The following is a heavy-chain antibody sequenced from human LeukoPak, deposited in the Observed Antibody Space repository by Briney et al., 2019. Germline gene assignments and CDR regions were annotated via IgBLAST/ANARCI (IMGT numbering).Heavy chain of an antibody. CDR2: ISYDGSNK. CDR3: ARGLPRIGAFFDY. V-gene: IGHV3-30-3*01. CDR1: GFTFSSYA. J-gene: IGHJ4*02. Sequence: GGSLRLSCAASGFTFSSYAMHWVRQAPGKGLEWVAVISYDGSNKYYADSVKGRFTISRDNTKNSLYLQMNFLRAEDTAVYYCARGLPRIGAFFDYWGQGAPVTVSS.